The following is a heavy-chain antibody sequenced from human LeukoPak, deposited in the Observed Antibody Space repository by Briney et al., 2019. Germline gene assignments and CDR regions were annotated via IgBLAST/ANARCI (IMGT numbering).Heavy chain of an antibody. CDR2: ISYDGSNK. V-gene: IGHV3-30-3*01. D-gene: IGHD3-3*01. Sequence: WIRQPPGKGLEWVAVISYDGSNKYYADSVKGRFTISRDNSKNTLYLQMNSLRAEDTAVYYCAALTGLYYDFWSGPDAFDIWGQGTMVTVSS. CDR3: AALTGLYYDFWSGPDAFDI. J-gene: IGHJ3*02.